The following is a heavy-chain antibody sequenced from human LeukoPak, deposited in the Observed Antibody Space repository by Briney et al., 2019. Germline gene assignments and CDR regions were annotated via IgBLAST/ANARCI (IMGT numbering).Heavy chain of an antibody. CDR3: ARGSMHVYHLYTDY. D-gene: IGHD3-16*01. J-gene: IGHJ4*02. V-gene: IGHV3-7*01. Sequence: GGSLRLSCAASGFTYTNYWVSWFRQAPGQGLEWVASIKQDGGERYYMDSVKGRFTISRDNAKNSLFLQLSSLRVEDTAVYYCARGSMHVYHLYTDYWGQGTLVTVSS. CDR2: IKQDGGER. CDR1: GFTYTNYW.